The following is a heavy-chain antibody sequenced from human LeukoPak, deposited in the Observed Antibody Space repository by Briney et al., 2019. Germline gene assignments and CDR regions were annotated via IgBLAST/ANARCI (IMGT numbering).Heavy chain of an antibody. CDR3: AKDGVSYSSSPYCFDY. V-gene: IGHV3-23*01. CDR1: GFTFSSYA. Sequence: GGSLRLSCAASGFTFSSYAMSWVRQAPGKGLEWVSAISGSGGSTYYADSVKGRFTISRDNSKNTLYLQMNSLRAEDTAVYYCAKDGVSYSSSPYCFDYWGQGTLVTVSS. CDR2: ISGSGGST. J-gene: IGHJ4*01. D-gene: IGHD6-13*01.